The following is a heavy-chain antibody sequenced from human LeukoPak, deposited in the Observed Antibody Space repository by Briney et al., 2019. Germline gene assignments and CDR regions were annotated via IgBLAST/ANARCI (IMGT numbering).Heavy chain of an antibody. Sequence: GRSLRLSCAAAGFTFTSYCIRWVRQAPGKGLEWVAVISYDGSNKYYADSVKGRFTISRDNSKNTLYLQMNSLRAEDTAVYYCAKCMNIVVVPAASFGMDVWGKGTTVTVSS. V-gene: IGHV3-30*18. CDR2: ISYDGSNK. D-gene: IGHD2-2*01. CDR3: AKCMNIVVVPAASFGMDV. J-gene: IGHJ6*04. CDR1: GFTFTSYC.